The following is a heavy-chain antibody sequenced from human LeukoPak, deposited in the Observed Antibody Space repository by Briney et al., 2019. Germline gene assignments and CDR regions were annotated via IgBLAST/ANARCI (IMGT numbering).Heavy chain of an antibody. J-gene: IGHJ4*02. V-gene: IGHV3-21*01. CDR2: ISSSSSFI. CDR1: GFTFSSYN. Sequence: GGSLRLSCAASGFTFSSYNMNWVRQAPGKGLEWVSSISSSSSFIYYADSLKGRFTISRDNAKNSPYLQMNSLRAEDTAVYYCARDSRYCSSTNCYHDYWGQGTLVTVSS. CDR3: ARDSRYCSSTNCYHDY. D-gene: IGHD2-2*01.